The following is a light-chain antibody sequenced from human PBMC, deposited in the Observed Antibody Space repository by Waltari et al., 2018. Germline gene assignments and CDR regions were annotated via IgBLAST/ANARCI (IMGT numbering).Light chain of an antibody. Sequence: SCRASQPFNNYFAWFQHKPGYSPRLLIYEASRWLIGTPAMFSGSGSGTDFTLTISSLEPEDSAVYYCQQRTSWPVTFGVGTKVDIK. CDR1: QPFNNY. J-gene: IGKJ4*01. V-gene: IGKV3-11*01. CDR2: EAS. CDR3: QQRTSWPVT.